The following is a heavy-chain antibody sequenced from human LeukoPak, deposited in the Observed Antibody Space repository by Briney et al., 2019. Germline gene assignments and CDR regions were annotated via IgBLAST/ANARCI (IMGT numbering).Heavy chain of an antibody. J-gene: IGHJ4*02. CDR3: AMGAIVATIDY. V-gene: IGHV3-66*01. CDR2: IYSGRST. Sequence: GRSLRLLCAASGLTVSRNYMSWVRHPPGKGLEWVSLIYSGRSTYYADSVKGRFTISRDKSKNTLYLQMSSLRVEDTAVYYCAMGAIVATIDYWGQGTLVTVSS. CDR1: GLTVSRNY. D-gene: IGHD5-12*01.